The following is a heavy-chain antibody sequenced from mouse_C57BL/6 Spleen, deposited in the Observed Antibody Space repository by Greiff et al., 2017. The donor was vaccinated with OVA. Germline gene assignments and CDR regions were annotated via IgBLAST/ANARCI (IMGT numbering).Heavy chain of an antibody. D-gene: IGHD1-1*02. J-gene: IGHJ1*03. CDR2: IDPSDSYT. CDR3: AKVALTGYFDV. CDR1: GYTFTSYW. Sequence: QVQLQQPGAELVMPGASAKLSCKASGYTFTSYWMHWVKQRPGQGLEWTGEIDPSDSYTNYNQKFKGKSTLTVDKSSSTAYMQLSSLTSEDSAVYYCAKVALTGYFDVWGTGTTVTVSS. V-gene: IGHV1-69*01.